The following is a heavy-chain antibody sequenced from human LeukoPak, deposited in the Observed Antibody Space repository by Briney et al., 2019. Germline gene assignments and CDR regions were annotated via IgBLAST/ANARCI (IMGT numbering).Heavy chain of an antibody. CDR2: IWYDGSRT. Sequence: GGSLRLSCAASGFTFSSHGLQWVRQAPGKGLEWVALIWYDGSRTNYVDSVMGRFTISRDSSKNTLYLQMDNLRVEDTAVYFCAKDLSYGSLWFDPWGQGTLVTVSS. V-gene: IGHV3-33*06. D-gene: IGHD3-10*01. J-gene: IGHJ5*02. CDR1: GFTFSSHG. CDR3: AKDLSYGSLWFDP.